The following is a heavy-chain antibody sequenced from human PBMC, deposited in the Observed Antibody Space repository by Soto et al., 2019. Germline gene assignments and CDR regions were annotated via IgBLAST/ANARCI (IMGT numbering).Heavy chain of an antibody. CDR3: PRSGQSGLRWLDFFDP. CDR2: IYPADSDT. J-gene: IGHJ5*02. V-gene: IGHV5-51*01. CDR1: GFTFTNYW. D-gene: IGHD2-15*01. Sequence: GESLKISCETSGFTFTNYWIVWVRQVPGKGLEWMGLIYPADSDTRYNPSFQGQVTISADTSTNTAFLHWSSLSASDSATYFCPRSGQSGLRWLDFFDPGGQGTLVTVAS.